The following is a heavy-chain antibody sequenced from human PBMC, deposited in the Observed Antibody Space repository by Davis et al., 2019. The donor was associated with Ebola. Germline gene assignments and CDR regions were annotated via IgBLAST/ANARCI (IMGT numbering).Heavy chain of an antibody. J-gene: IGHJ6*02. CDR2: IWYDGSKT. CDR1: GFTFSSYH. Sequence: GESLKISCAASGFTFSSYHMHWVRQSPGRGLEWVAVIWYDGSKTDYAESVKGRFTISRDNSKNTLYLQMSSLRADDTAVYFCAKGPIRAVVGNYGTDVWGQGTTVTVSS. V-gene: IGHV3-33*06. D-gene: IGHD6-19*01. CDR3: AKGPIRAVVGNYGTDV.